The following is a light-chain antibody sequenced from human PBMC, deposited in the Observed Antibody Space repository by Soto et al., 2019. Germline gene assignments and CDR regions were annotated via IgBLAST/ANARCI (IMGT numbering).Light chain of an antibody. CDR3: QSYDSSLSGSV. Sequence: QSVLTQPPSVSGAPGQRVTISCTGSSSNIGAGYDVHWYQQLPRTAPKLLIYGNSNRPSGVPHRFSGSKSGTSASLAITGLQAEDEADYYCQSYDSSLSGSVFGGGTKVTVL. CDR1: SSNIGAGYD. CDR2: GNS. V-gene: IGLV1-40*01. J-gene: IGLJ2*01.